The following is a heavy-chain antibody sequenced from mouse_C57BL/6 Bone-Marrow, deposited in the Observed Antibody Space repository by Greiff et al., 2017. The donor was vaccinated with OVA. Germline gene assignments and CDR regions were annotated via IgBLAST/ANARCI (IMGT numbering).Heavy chain of an antibody. CDR2: IYPGSGST. V-gene: IGHV1-55*01. CDR1: GYTFTSYW. J-gene: IGHJ3*01. D-gene: IGHD2-4*01. CDR3: ARSLYDYDSWFAY. Sequence: QVQLQQPGAELVKPGASVKMSCKASGYTFTSYWITWVKQRPGQGLEWIGDIYPGSGSTNYNEKFKGKATLTVDTSSSTAYMQLSSLTSEDSAVYYCARSLYDYDSWFAYWGQGTLVTVSA.